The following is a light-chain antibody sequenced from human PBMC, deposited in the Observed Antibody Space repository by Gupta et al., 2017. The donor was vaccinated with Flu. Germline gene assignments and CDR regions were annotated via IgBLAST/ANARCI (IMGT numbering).Light chain of an antibody. CDR2: MDD. CDR3: QVWDNNVV. V-gene: IGLV3-9*01. CDR1: NIGSEN. J-gene: IGLJ2*01. Sequence: SHDLTQPLSVSVALGQTATITCGGHNIGSENVHWYQQRPGQAPVLVIFMDDKRPSGIPERFSGSNSGNAATLTSSAAQAGDEADYYCQVWDNNVVFGGGTKLTVL.